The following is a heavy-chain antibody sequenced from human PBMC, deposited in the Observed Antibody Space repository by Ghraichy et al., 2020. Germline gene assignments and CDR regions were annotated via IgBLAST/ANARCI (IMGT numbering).Heavy chain of an antibody. CDR1: GFTFSNFG. CDR2: ISYDGSKK. D-gene: IGHD6-19*01. V-gene: IGHV3-30*18. Sequence: GGSLRLSCAASGFTFSNFGMHWVRQAPGKGLEWVSLISYDGSKKYYGDSVKGRFTISRDNSKNALYLEMNSLRADDTAVYYCAKDSSGWYASLNYFYYGMDVWGQGTSVTVSS. J-gene: IGHJ6*02. CDR3: AKDSSGWYASLNYFYYGMDV.